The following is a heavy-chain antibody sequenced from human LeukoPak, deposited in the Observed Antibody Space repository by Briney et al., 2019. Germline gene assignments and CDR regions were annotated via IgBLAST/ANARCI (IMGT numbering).Heavy chain of an antibody. J-gene: IGHJ4*02. CDR2: IYGGATT. V-gene: IGHV3-66*01. CDR3: ASGMPRGAPAIDY. CDR1: GFTVSSSY. D-gene: IGHD3-10*01. Sequence: GGSLRLSCAASGFTVSSSYMSWVRQAPGKGLEWVSIIYGGATTYYADSVKGRFTTSRDNSKNTLYLQMKSLRAEDTAVYYCASGMPRGAPAIDYWGQGTLVIVSS.